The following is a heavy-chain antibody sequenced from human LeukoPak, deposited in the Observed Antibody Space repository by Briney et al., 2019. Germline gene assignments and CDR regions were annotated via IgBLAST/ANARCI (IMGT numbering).Heavy chain of an antibody. CDR1: GGSFSGYY. D-gene: IGHD4-23*01. CDR2: INHSGST. Sequence: PSETLSLTCAVYGGSFSGYYWSWIRQPPGKGLEWIGEINHSGSTNYNPSLKSRVTMSVDTSKNQFSLKLSSVTAADTAVYYCARTVRWSKYYFDYWGQGTLVTVSS. CDR3: ARTVRWSKYYFDY. V-gene: IGHV4-34*01. J-gene: IGHJ4*02.